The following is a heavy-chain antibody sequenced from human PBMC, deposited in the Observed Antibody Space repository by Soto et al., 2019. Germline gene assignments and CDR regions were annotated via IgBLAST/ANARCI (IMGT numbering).Heavy chain of an antibody. CDR3: AKSLRITMVRGVPRGDYYYYYGMDV. CDR1: GFTFDDYA. J-gene: IGHJ6*02. V-gene: IGHV3-30*18. CDR2: ISYDGSNK. Sequence: PGGSLRLSCAASGFTFDDYAMHWVRQAPGKGLEWVAVISYDGSNKYYADSVKGRFTISRDNSKNTLYLQMNSLRAEDTAVYYCAKSLRITMVRGVPRGDYYYYYGMDVWGQGTTVTVSS. D-gene: IGHD3-10*01.